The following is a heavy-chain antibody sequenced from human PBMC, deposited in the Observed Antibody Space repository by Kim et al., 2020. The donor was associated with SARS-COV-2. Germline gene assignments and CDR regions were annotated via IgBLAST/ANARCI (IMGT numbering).Heavy chain of an antibody. CDR1: GFTFGTYE. CDR2: ITSTGYTI. CDR3: ARGKGPGPYFDY. J-gene: IGHJ4*02. V-gene: IGHV3-48*03. Sequence: GGSLRLSCAASGFTFGTYEMNWVRQAPGKGLEWVSYITSTGYTIYYADSVKGRFTISRDNAKNSLYLQMNSLRDEDTAFYYCARGKGPGPYFDYWGQGTLVTVSS.